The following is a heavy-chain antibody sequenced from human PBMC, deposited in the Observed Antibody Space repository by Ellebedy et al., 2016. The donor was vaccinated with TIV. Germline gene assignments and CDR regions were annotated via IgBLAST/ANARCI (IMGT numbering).Heavy chain of an antibody. D-gene: IGHD4-17*01. Sequence: ASVKVSXXASGYTFTSYGISWVRQAPGQGLEWMGWISAYNGNTNYAQKLQGRVTMTTDTSTSTAYMELRSLRSDDTAVYYCARDLGYGDYHNFDYWGQGTLVTVSS. V-gene: IGHV1-18*01. CDR3: ARDLGYGDYHNFDY. CDR1: GYTFTSYG. J-gene: IGHJ4*02. CDR2: ISAYNGNT.